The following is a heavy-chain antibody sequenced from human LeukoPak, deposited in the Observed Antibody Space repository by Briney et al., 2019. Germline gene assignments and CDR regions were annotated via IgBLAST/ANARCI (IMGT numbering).Heavy chain of an antibody. J-gene: IGHJ4*02. CDR2: IRYDGSNK. Sequence: GGSLRLSCAASGFTFSSYEMNWVRQAPGKGLEWVAFIRYDGSNKYYADSVKGRFTISRDNSKNTLYLQMNSLRAEDTAVYYCAKVSGYSRTPFDYWGQGTLVTVSS. CDR3: AKVSGYSRTPFDY. V-gene: IGHV3-30*02. CDR1: GFTFSSYE. D-gene: IGHD3-3*01.